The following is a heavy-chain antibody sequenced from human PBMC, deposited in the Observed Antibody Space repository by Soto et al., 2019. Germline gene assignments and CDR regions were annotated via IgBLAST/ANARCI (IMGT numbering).Heavy chain of an antibody. CDR1: GGTFSSFA. CDR3: ARVRDVVVVPDYGMDV. J-gene: IGHJ6*02. D-gene: IGHD2-2*01. CDR2: IIPIFATT. V-gene: IGHV1-69*06. Sequence: QVQLLQSGAEVRKPGSSVKVSCKASGGTFSSFAISWVRQAPGQGLEWMGGIIPIFATTNYAQKFQGRVTITADKATSTAYMELGSLRSEDTAVYYCARVRDVVVVPDYGMDVWGQGTTVTVSS.